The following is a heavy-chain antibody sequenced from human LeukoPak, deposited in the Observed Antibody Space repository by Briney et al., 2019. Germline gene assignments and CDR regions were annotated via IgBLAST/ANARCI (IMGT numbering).Heavy chain of an antibody. CDR3: ARDASIAVAGDY. CDR1: GFTFSSSW. Sequence: PGGSLRLSCAAPGFTFSSSWMSWVRQAPGKGLEWVANIKQDGSEKYYVDSVKGRFTISRDNAKNSLYLQMNSLRAEDTAVYYCARDASIAVAGDYWGQGTLVTVSS. CDR2: IKQDGSEK. V-gene: IGHV3-7*01. D-gene: IGHD6-19*01. J-gene: IGHJ4*02.